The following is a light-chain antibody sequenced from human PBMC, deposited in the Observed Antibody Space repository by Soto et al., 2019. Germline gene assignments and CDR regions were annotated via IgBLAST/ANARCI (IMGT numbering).Light chain of an antibody. CDR3: LQRTNWPLT. J-gene: IGKJ4*01. V-gene: IGKV3-11*01. CDR1: QSVSSY. Sequence: TQSPATLSVSPGESATLSCRASQSVSSYLAWYQQKPGQAPRLLIYDASNRATGIPARFSGSGSGTDFTLTISSLEPEDFAVYYCLQRTNWPLTFGGGTKVDIK. CDR2: DAS.